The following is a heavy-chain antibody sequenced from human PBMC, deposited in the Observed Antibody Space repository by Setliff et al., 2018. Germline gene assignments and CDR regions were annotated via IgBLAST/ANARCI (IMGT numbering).Heavy chain of an antibody. Sequence: GGSLRLSCAASGFTFSNYAMTWVRQAPGKRLEWVSGVSGGGTVKHYAESVKGRFTISRDNSKNTLYLDMKRLRVEDTAIYSCAKVQRRGWYSYFEDAFDIWGQGTVVTVSS. CDR2: VSGGGTVK. CDR1: GFTFSNYA. D-gene: IGHD1-26*01. CDR3: AKVQRRGWYSYFEDAFDI. J-gene: IGHJ3*02. V-gene: IGHV3-23*01.